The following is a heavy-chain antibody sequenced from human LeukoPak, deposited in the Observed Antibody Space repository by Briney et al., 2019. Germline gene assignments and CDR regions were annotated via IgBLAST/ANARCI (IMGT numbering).Heavy chain of an antibody. Sequence: ASVKVSCKASGYTFTSYYMHWVRQAPGQGLEWMGIINPSGGSTSYAQKFQGRVTMTRDTSTSTVYMELSSLSSEVTAVYYCARGLEYCSGGSCYMLDYWGQGTLVTVSS. D-gene: IGHD2-15*01. CDR1: GYTFTSYY. CDR3: ARGLEYCSGGSCYMLDY. CDR2: INPSGGST. J-gene: IGHJ4*02. V-gene: IGHV1-46*01.